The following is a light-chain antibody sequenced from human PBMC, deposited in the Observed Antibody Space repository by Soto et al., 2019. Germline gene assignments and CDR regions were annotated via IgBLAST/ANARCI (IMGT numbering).Light chain of an antibody. J-gene: IGKJ5*01. Sequence: EIVFTQSPATVSLSPGEKVTLCCRATQSVSNSLAWYQQKPGQPPRLLIYDVSNRATGIPARFSGSGSGTGFTLTITSLEPEDFAVYFCHQRYNWPRVTFGQGTRLEIK. CDR1: QSVSNS. CDR3: HQRYNWPRVT. V-gene: IGKV3-11*01. CDR2: DVS.